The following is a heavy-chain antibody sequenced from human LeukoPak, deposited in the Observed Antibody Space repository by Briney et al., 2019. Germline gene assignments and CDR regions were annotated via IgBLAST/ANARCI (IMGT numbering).Heavy chain of an antibody. V-gene: IGHV1-8*01. CDR1: GYTFTSYD. CDR2: MNPNSGNT. CDR3: ARAQYCGSTSCYIITGDLDY. D-gene: IGHD2-2*02. J-gene: IGHJ4*02. Sequence: ASVKVSCKASGYTFTSYDINWVRQATGQGLEWMGWMNPNSGNTGYAQKFQGRVTMTRNTSISTAYMELSSLRSEDTAVYYCARAQYCGSTSCYIITGDLDYWGQGTLVTVSS.